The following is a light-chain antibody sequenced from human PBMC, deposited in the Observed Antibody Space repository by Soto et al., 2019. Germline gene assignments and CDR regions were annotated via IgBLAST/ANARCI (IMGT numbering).Light chain of an antibody. V-gene: IGKV3-20*01. J-gene: IGKJ2*01. CDR2: GIS. CDR1: QSISNSY. CDR3: QQYDSSPYT. Sequence: EIVLTQSPGTLSLSPGERATLSCRASQSISNSYLAWYQQKPGHAPRLVIHGISTRATGVPDRFSGGGSGTDFSLTISRLEPEDFAVYYCQQYDSSPYTFGQGTKLEIK.